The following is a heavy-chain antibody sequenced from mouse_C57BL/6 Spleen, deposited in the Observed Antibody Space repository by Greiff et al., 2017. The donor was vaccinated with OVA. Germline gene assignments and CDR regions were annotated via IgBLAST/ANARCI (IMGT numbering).Heavy chain of an antibody. CDR2: IHPNSGST. J-gene: IGHJ2*01. D-gene: IGHD2-3*01. V-gene: IGHV1-64*01. CDR1: GYTFTSYW. Sequence: VQLQQPGAELVKPGASVKLSCKASGYTFTSYWMHWVKQRPGQGLEWIGMIHPNSGSTNYNEKFKSKATLTVDKSSSTAYMQLSSLTSEDSAVYYCARDGYYVDYFDYWGQGTTLTVSS. CDR3: ARDGYYVDYFDY.